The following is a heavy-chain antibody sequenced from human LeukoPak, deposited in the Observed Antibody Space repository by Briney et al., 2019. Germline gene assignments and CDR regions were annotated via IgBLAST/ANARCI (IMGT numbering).Heavy chain of an antibody. V-gene: IGHV3-53*01. D-gene: IGHD4-11*01. CDR2: IYSGGST. CDR3: ARYSRGNFDY. CDR1: GFTVSSNY. Sequence: QPGGSLRLSCAASGFTVSSNYMSWVRQAPGKGLEWVSVIYSGGSTYYADSVKGRFTISRDNSKNTLYLQMNNLRAEDTAVYYCARYSRGNFDYWGQGTLVTVSS. J-gene: IGHJ4*02.